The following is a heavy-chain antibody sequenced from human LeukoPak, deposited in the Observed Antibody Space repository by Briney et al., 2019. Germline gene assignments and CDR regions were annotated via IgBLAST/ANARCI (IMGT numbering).Heavy chain of an antibody. CDR2: ISGSGGST. Sequence: GGSLRLSCAASGFTFSSYGMSWVRQAPGKGLEWVSAISGSGGSTYYADSVKGRFTISRDNSKNTLYLQMNSLRAEDTAVYYCAKDRDWNDGTFDYWGQGTLVTVSS. D-gene: IGHD1-1*01. V-gene: IGHV3-23*01. CDR1: GFTFSSYG. CDR3: AKDRDWNDGTFDY. J-gene: IGHJ4*02.